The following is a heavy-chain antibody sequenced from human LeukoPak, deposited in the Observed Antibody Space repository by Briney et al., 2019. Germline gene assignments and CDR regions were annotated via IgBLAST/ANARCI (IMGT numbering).Heavy chain of an antibody. CDR2: IIPILGIA. J-gene: IGHJ5*02. CDR1: GGTFISYA. CDR3: AREPGGYYDILTGYYKPGRNNWFDP. D-gene: IGHD3-9*01. V-gene: IGHV1-69*04. Sequence: SVTVSCKSSGGTFISYAISWVRQAPGQGLEWMGRIIPILGIANYAQKFQGRVTITADKSTSTAYMELSSLRSEDTAVYYCAREPGGYYDILTGYYKPGRNNWFDPWGQGTLVTVSS.